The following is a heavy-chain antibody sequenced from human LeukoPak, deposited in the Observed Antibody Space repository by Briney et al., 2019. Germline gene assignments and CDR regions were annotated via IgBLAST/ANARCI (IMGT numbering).Heavy chain of an antibody. V-gene: IGHV1-69*13. Sequence: SVEVSCKASGGTFSSYAISWVRQAPGQGLEWMGGIIPIFGTANYAQKFQGRVTITADESTSTAYMELSSLRSEDTAVYYCARVPPSYYYMDVWGKGTTVTVSS. CDR3: ARVPPSYYYMDV. J-gene: IGHJ6*03. CDR1: GGTFSSYA. CDR2: IIPIFGTA.